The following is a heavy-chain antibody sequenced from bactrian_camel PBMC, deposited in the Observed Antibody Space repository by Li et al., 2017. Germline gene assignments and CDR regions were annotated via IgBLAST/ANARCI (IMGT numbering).Heavy chain of an antibody. J-gene: IGHJ4*01. CDR3: AADRCYPGWSRSGDEFPY. Sequence: HVQLVESGGGSVQAGGSLRLSCAASGDTLSYYSLDWGWFRQAPGKEREGVAAIAGGDGSTYYADSVKGRFALSQDNLKRTLYLQMNALKPDDTAMYYCAADRCYPGWSRSGDEFPYWGRGTQVTVSS. CDR2: IAGGDGST. CDR1: GDTLSYYS. V-gene: IGHV3S63*01. D-gene: IGHD1*01.